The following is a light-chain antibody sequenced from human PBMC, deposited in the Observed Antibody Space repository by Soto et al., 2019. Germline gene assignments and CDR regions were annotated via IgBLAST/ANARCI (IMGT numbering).Light chain of an antibody. CDR3: QQYNNWPGT. J-gene: IGKJ1*01. Sequence: IVVTQSPATLSMSPGERATLSCRASQSLSRDLAWYQPTPGQSPRLLIFGASLRETGIPARFSGSGSGTEFTLTIGSLQYEDCALYYCQQYNNWPGTFGQGTKVDIK. V-gene: IGKV3-15*01. CDR1: QSLSRD. CDR2: GAS.